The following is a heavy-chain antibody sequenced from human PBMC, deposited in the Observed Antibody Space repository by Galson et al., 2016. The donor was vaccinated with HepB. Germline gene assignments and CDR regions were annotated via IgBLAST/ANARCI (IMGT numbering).Heavy chain of an antibody. Sequence: SLRLSCAASGFTFSTYSMNWVRQAPGKGLEWVSYISRSSSTIYYADSVKGRFTISRDNAKSSLYLQMNSLRDEDTAVYYCASALGIRDYYGMDVWGQGTTVTVSS. J-gene: IGHJ6*02. CDR2: ISRSSSTI. CDR3: ASALGIRDYYGMDV. D-gene: IGHD7-27*01. V-gene: IGHV3-48*02. CDR1: GFTFSTYS.